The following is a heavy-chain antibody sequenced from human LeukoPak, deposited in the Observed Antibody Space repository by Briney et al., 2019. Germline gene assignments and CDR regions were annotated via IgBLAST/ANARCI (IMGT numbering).Heavy chain of an antibody. CDR1: GFTFSTYS. D-gene: IGHD5-12*01. Sequence: GGSLRLSCAASGFTFSTYSMNWVRQAPGKGLVWVSRINSDGSSTSYADSVKGRFTISRDNAKNTLYLQMNSLRAEDTAVYYCARVLSGGGYSGYDLNYWGQGTLVTVSS. CDR3: ARVLSGGGYSGYDLNY. J-gene: IGHJ4*02. V-gene: IGHV3-74*01. CDR2: INSDGSST.